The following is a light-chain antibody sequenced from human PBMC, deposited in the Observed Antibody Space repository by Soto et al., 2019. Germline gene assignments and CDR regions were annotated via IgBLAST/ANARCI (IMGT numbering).Light chain of an antibody. V-gene: IGKV1-27*01. J-gene: IGKJ1*01. Sequence: DIQMTQSPSSLSASVGDRVTITCRASQGISHYLAWYQQKPGKVPKLLIYTASTLQSGVPSRFSGSESGTDFTLTISSLQPEDVATYYCQQYNSGPCTFGQGTKVEVK. CDR2: TAS. CDR3: QQYNSGPCT. CDR1: QGISHY.